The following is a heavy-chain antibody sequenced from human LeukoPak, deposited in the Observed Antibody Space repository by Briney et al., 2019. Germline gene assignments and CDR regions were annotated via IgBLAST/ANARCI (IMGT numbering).Heavy chain of an antibody. CDR2: IYYSGST. J-gene: IGHJ3*02. D-gene: IGHD3-9*01. CDR1: GGSISSYY. CDR3: ARDPYYDILTGYLIRRAFDI. Sequence: PSETLSLTCTVSGGSISSYYWSWIRQPPGKGLEWIGYIYYSGSTNYNPSLKSRVTISVDTSKNQFSLKLNSVTAADTAVYYCARDPYYDILTGYLIRRAFDIWGLGTVVTVSS. V-gene: IGHV4-59*12.